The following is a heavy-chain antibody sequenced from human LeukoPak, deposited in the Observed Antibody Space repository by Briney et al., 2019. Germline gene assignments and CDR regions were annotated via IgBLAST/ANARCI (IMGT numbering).Heavy chain of an antibody. V-gene: IGHV1-69*04. Sequence: SVKVSCKASGDTFSSYAISWVRQAPGQGLEWMGRIIPILGIANYAQKFQGRVTITADKSTSTAYMELSSLRSEDTAVYYCARREYYYDSSGYYLYWGQGTLVTVSS. D-gene: IGHD3-22*01. CDR3: ARREYYYDSSGYYLY. CDR1: GDTFSSYA. J-gene: IGHJ4*02. CDR2: IIPILGIA.